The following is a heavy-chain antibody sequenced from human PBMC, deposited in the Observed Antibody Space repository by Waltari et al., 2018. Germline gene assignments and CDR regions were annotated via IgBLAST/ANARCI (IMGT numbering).Heavy chain of an antibody. D-gene: IGHD6-13*01. V-gene: IGHV4-59*01. CDR3: ARVGYSSSWTFDY. J-gene: IGHJ4*02. Sequence: QVQLQESGPGLVKPSETLSLTCTVAGGSISSYYWSWIRQTPGTGLEWIGSIYYSGGTNSSPSLKSRVTISVDTSKNQFSRKLSSVTAADTAVYYCARVGYSSSWTFDYWGQGTLVTVSS. CDR2: IYYSGGT. CDR1: GGSISSYY.